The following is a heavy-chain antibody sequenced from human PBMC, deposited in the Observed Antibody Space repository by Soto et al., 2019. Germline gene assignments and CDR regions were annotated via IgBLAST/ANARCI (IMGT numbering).Heavy chain of an antibody. V-gene: IGHV1-69*06. CDR1: GGTLSKSP. D-gene: IGHD2-21*02. CDR3: ARVRCGGDCYVLDY. Sequence: ASVKVSCKASGGTLSKSPVSWVRQAPGQGLEWMGATIPMFGTADYAQKFQGRLTITADKSTGTAYMELSSLRSDDTAVYYCARVRCGGDCYVLDYWGQGTLVTVSS. J-gene: IGHJ4*02. CDR2: TIPMFGTA.